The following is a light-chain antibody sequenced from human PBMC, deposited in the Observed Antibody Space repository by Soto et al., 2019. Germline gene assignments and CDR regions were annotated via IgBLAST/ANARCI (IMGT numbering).Light chain of an antibody. V-gene: IGKV1-12*01. CDR1: LTIISW. Sequence: DIQTTQSPSCVSSSVGDIFIITCRASLTIISWVAWYQQIPGKAPKLLIYDASILQTGVPSRFSGSGSGTDFTLTINSLQPEDFATYYCQQAKSFPITFGQGTRLEI. J-gene: IGKJ5*01. CDR2: DAS. CDR3: QQAKSFPIT.